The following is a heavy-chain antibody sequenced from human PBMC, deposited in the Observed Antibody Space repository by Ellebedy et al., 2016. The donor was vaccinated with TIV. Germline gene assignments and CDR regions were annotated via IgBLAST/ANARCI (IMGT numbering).Heavy chain of an antibody. CDR1: EFTLMNYA. CDR3: VKGGYREIHYHSTAYDR. D-gene: IGHD3-22*01. Sequence: GESLKISCTTSEFTLMNYAMSWVRQAPGKGLEWVSTVGGAGNWAYYADSVKGRFTISRDIPKNTLYLQMDSLSAEDTAVYYCVKGGYREIHYHSTAYDRWGQGTLVTVSS. J-gene: IGHJ4*02. CDR2: VGGAGNWA. V-gene: IGHV3-23*01.